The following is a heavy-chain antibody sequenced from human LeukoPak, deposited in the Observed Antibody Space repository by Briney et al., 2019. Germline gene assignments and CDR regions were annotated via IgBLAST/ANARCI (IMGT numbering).Heavy chain of an antibody. CDR3: ARDTTAYFDC. D-gene: IGHD2/OR15-2a*01. CDR2: INHNGNVN. CDR1: GFTFSSYW. Sequence: GGSLRLSCAASGFTFSSYWMNWARQAPGKGLEWVASINHNGNVNYYVDSVKGRFTISRDNAKNSLYLQMSNLRAEDTAVYYCARDTTAYFDCWGQGTLVTVSS. V-gene: IGHV3-7*03. J-gene: IGHJ4*02.